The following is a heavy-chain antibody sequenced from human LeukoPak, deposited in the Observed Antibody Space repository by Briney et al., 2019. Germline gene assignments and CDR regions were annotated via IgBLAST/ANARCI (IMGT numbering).Heavy chain of an antibody. CDR1: GFTFSSYA. D-gene: IGHD2-8*01. CDR2: ISGSGGST. CDR3: AKDRSCTNDICHGDFDY. V-gene: IGHV3-23*01. Sequence: GGSLRLSCAASGFTFSSYAVSWVRQAPGKGLEWVSNISGSGGSTYSADSVKGRFTISRDNSKNTLHLQMNSLRAEDTALYYCAKDRSCTNDICHGDFDYWGQGTLVTVSS. J-gene: IGHJ4*02.